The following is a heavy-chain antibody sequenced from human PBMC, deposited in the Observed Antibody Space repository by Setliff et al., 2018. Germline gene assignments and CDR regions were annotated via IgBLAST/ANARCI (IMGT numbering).Heavy chain of an antibody. CDR2: IYYSGST. Sequence: SETLSLTCTVSGGSISGGGYYWSWIRQHPGKGLEWIGYIYYSGSTYYNPSLKSRLTISVDTSKKHFSLSLDSVSAADTAVYYCARGDYFYYYMDVWGIGTTVTVSS. V-gene: IGHV4-31*03. J-gene: IGHJ6*03. CDR3: ARGDYFYYYMDV. CDR1: GGSISGGGYY.